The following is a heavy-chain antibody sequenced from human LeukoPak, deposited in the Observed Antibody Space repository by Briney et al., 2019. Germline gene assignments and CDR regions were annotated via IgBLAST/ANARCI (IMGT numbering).Heavy chain of an antibody. V-gene: IGHV3-74*01. CDR2: IDNDGTKA. CDR1: GFTFRDYW. Sequence: GGSLRLSCAASGFTFRDYWFHWVRQAPGQGLVWVSRIDNDGTKAIYADSVRGRFTISRDNAKNSVYLQINGLRAEDAAVYYCAREGRAHGFDLWGQGTMVTVSS. CDR3: AREGRAHGFDL. J-gene: IGHJ3*01.